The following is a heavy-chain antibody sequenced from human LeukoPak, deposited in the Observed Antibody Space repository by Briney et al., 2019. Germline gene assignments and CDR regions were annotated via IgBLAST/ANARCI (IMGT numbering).Heavy chain of an antibody. D-gene: IGHD3-3*01. CDR2: IYPGDSDT. J-gene: IGHJ4*02. CDR1: AYSFTSYW. V-gene: IGHV5-51*01. CDR3: ARHAEGYYDFWSGYWAWDY. Sequence: GESLQISCKGSAYSFTSYWIGWVRPMPGKGLEWMGIIYPGDSDTRYSPSFQGQVTISADKSISTAYLQWSSLKASDTAMYYCARHAEGYYDFWSGYWAWDYWGQGTLVTVSS.